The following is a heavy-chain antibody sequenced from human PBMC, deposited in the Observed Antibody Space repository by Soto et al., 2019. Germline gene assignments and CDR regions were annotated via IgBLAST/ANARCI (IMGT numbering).Heavy chain of an antibody. CDR1: GHIFSNYW. CDR3: ARQRLWGTSGYYYFEN. D-gene: IGHD3-22*01. V-gene: IGHV5-51*01. CDR2: IYPGDSDT. J-gene: IGHJ4*02. Sequence: GESLKISCKGSGHIFSNYWIGWVRQMPGKGLEWMGIIYPGDSDTRYSPSFQGQVTITVDKSINTAYLQWSRLKASDTAIYYCARQRLWGTSGYYYFENWGQGTLVTVSA.